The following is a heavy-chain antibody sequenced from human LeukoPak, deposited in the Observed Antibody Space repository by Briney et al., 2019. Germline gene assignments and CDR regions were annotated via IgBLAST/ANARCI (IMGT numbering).Heavy chain of an antibody. V-gene: IGHV1-8*01. J-gene: IGHJ6*02. CDR1: GYTFTSYD. D-gene: IGHD6-13*01. CDR2: MNPNSGNT. Sequence: ASVKVSCKASGYTFTSYDINWVRQATGQGLEWMGWMNPNSGNTGYAQKFQGRVTMTRNTSISTAYMELGSLRSEDTAVYYCARGQYSSSWYYYYGMDVWGQGTTVTVSS. CDR3: ARGQYSSSWYYYYGMDV.